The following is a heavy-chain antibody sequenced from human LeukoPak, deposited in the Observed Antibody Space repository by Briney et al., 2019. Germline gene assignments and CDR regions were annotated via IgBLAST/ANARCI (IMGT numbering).Heavy chain of an antibody. CDR2: ISYDGSNK. V-gene: IGHV3-30*04. CDR1: GFTFSSYA. J-gene: IGHJ4*02. CDR3: ARERAWGRGYSYGLDY. D-gene: IGHD5-18*01. Sequence: GGSLRLSCAASGFTFSSYAMHWVRHAPGKGLEWVAVISYDGSNKYYADSVKGRFTISRDNSKNTLYLQMNSLRAEDTAVYYCARERAWGRGYSYGLDYWGQGTLVTVSS.